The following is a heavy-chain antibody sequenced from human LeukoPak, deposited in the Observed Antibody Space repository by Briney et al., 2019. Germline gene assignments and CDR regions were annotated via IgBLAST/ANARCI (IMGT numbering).Heavy chain of an antibody. CDR3: ARDSSMLRGPLVIYYFDF. Sequence: GGSLRLSCAASNFNLITYAMSWVRQAPGKGLEWVSTISGVGDATYYPDSVKGRFTISRDNSKNTLYLQMNSLRAEDTAVYYCARDSSMLRGPLVIYYFDFWGQGTLVSVSS. J-gene: IGHJ4*02. D-gene: IGHD3-10*01. V-gene: IGHV3-23*01. CDR2: ISGVGDAT. CDR1: NFNLITYA.